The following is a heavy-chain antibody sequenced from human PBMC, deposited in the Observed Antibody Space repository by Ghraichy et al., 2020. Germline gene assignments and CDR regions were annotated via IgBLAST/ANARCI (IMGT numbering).Heavy chain of an antibody. Sequence: GSLRLSCAASGFTFSSYWMSWVRQAPGKGLEWVANIKQDGSEKYYVDSVKGRFTISRDNAKNSLYLQMNSLRAEDTAVYYCARDPPNYYDSSGYYSSWGQGTLVTVSS. V-gene: IGHV3-7*01. CDR1: GFTFSSYW. CDR2: IKQDGSEK. CDR3: ARDPPNYYDSSGYYSS. D-gene: IGHD3-22*01. J-gene: IGHJ4*02.